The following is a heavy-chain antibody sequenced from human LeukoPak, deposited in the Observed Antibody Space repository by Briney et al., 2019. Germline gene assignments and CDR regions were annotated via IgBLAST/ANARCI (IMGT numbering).Heavy chain of an antibody. D-gene: IGHD1-20*01. V-gene: IGHV3-11*06. CDR2: ISGGTSYT. CDR3: ARGGITGTTRGPTRLNDAFDI. Sequence: GGSLRLSCAASGFTFSNYYMSWIRQAPGKGLEWLSHISGGTSYTYSTDSVRGRFTISRDNAKNSLYLQMNSLRVEDTAVYYCARGGITGTTRGPTRLNDAFDIWGQGTMVTVSS. CDR1: GFTFSNYY. J-gene: IGHJ3*02.